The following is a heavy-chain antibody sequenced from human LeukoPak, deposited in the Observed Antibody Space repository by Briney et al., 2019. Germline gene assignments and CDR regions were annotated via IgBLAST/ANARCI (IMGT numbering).Heavy chain of an antibody. V-gene: IGHV3-49*04. CDR1: GFTFGDYA. D-gene: IGHD3-10*01. Sequence: GGSLRLSCTASGFTFGDYAMSWVRQAPGKGLEWVGFIRSKAYGGTTEYAASAKGRFTISRDDSKSIAYLQMNSLKTWDTAVYYCTRGALTPLISMVRGVIGYYYYMDVWGKGTTVTVSS. CDR3: TRGALTPLISMVRGVIGYYYYMDV. J-gene: IGHJ6*03. CDR2: IRSKAYGGTT.